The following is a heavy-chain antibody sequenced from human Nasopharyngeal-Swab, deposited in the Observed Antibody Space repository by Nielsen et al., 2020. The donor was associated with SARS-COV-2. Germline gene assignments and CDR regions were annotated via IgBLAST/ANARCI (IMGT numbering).Heavy chain of an antibody. CDR3: ARGGLLYYYDSSGYFFLDY. CDR1: GYTFTGYY. J-gene: IGHJ4*02. D-gene: IGHD3-22*01. Sequence: ASVKVSCKASGYTFTGYYMHWVRQAPGQGLEWMGRINPNSGGTNYAQKFQGRVTMTRDTSISTAYMELSRLRSEDTAVYYCARGGLLYYYDSSGYFFLDYWGQGTLVTVSS. V-gene: IGHV1-2*06. CDR2: INPNSGGT.